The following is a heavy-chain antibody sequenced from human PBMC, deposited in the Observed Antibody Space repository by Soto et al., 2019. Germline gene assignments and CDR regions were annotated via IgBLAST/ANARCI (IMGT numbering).Heavy chain of an antibody. J-gene: IGHJ4*02. CDR1: GVSISNSGYY. CDR2: IYYSGIT. Sequence: SETLSLTCTVCGVSISNSGYYWGWMRRPPGKGLEWIGTIYYSGITYYNPSRKSRVTLSVDTSKNQFSLKLTSVTAADTAVYYCARHGSNWGQGTLVTVSS. CDR3: ARHGSN. V-gene: IGHV4-39*01.